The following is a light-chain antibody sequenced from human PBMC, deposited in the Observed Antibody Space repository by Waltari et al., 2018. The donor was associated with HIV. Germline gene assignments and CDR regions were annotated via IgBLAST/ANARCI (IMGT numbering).Light chain of an antibody. Sequence: QSALTQPASVSGSPGQSITISCTGTSSEVGSYNLVSWYQQHPGKAPKLMIYEGSKRPSGVSNRFSGTKSGNTASLTISGLQAEDEADYYCCSYAGSSLGVFGTGTKVTVL. V-gene: IGLV2-23*01. CDR3: CSYAGSSLGV. CDR1: SSEVGSYNL. J-gene: IGLJ1*01. CDR2: EGS.